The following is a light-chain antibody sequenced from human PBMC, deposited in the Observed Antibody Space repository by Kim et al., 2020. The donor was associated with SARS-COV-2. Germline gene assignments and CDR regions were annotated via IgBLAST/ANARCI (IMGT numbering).Light chain of an antibody. CDR1: QSVSSSY. CDR3: QQYGSSPYT. Sequence: ESVLTQSPGTLSLSPGERATLSCRASQSVSSSYLAWYQQKPGQAPRLLIYGASSRATGIPDRFSGSGSGTDFTLTISRLEPEDFAVYYWQQYGSSPYTFGQGTKLEI. V-gene: IGKV3-20*01. J-gene: IGKJ2*01. CDR2: GAS.